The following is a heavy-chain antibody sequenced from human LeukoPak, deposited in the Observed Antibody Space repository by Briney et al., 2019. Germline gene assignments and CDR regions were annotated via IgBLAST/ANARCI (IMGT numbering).Heavy chain of an antibody. D-gene: IGHD1-26*01. CDR3: ARTVGARTFYFDH. V-gene: IGHV4-31*03. J-gene: IGHJ4*01. Sequence: SETLSLTCTVSGGSISSGVYYWRWIRQHPGKGLEWMGYIFYTGRVSYNPSLKSRITISVDSTRNHFSLEVSSVTAADTAVYYCARTVGARTFYFDHWGHGTLVTVSS. CDR2: IFYTGRV. CDR1: GGSISSGVYY.